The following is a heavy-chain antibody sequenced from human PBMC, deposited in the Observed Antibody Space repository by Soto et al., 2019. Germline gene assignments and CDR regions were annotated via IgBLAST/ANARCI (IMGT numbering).Heavy chain of an antibody. D-gene: IGHD2-21*01. CDR1: GFGVTESETY. V-gene: IGHV3-53*03. Sequence: EVQMVESGGGLIQPGGSLKLSCAVSGFGVTESETYVSWIRQAPGKGLEWVAAFYRGGRRNYAASVKGRFVISRDKSENSVFLQLNLVRVEDMAVYYCAREVVVGATAKFDRWGQGTMVIVSP. CDR2: FYRGGRR. J-gene: IGHJ5*02. CDR3: AREVVVGATAKFDR.